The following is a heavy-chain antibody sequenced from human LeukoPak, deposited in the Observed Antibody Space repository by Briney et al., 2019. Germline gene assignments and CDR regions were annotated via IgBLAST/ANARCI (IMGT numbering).Heavy chain of an antibody. CDR3: ARGFDRGYSRTPFDP. CDR2: INPNSGGT. D-gene: IGHD5-18*01. CDR1: GYTFTGYY. V-gene: IGHV1-2*04. J-gene: IGHJ5*02. Sequence: ASVKVSCKASGYTFTGYYMHWVRQAPGQRLEWMGWINPNSGGTNYAQKFQGWVTMTRDTSISTAYMELSRLRSDDTAVYYCARGFDRGYSRTPFDPWGQGTLVTVSS.